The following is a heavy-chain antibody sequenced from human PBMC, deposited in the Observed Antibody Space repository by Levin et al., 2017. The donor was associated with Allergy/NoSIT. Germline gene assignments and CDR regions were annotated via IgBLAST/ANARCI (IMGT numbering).Heavy chain of an antibody. V-gene: IGHV3-7*01. Sequence: PGGSLRLSCAASGFTFSSYWMSWVRQAPGKGLEWVANIKQDGSEKYYVDSVKGRFTISRDNAKNSLYLQMNSLRAEDTAVYYCARDLNWNYGVEFDHWGQGTLVTVSS. CDR2: IKQDGSEK. CDR3: ARDLNWNYGVEFDH. D-gene: IGHD1-7*01. CDR1: GFTFSSYW. J-gene: IGHJ4*02.